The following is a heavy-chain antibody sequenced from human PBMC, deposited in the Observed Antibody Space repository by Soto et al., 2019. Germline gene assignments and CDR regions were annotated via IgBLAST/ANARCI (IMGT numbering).Heavy chain of an antibody. V-gene: IGHV3-21*01. Sequence: GGSLRLSCAASGFTFSSYSMNWVRQAPGKGLEWVSSISSSSSYIYYADSVKGRFTISRDNAKNSLYLQMNSLRAEDTAVYYCARDGLIAVAAFDYWGQGTLVTVSS. CDR1: GFTFSSYS. J-gene: IGHJ4*02. D-gene: IGHD6-19*01. CDR3: ARDGLIAVAAFDY. CDR2: ISSSSSYI.